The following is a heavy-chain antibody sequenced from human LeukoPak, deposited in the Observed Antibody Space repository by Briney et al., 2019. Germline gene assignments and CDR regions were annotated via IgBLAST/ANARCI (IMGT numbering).Heavy chain of an antibody. J-gene: IGHJ1*01. CDR1: GYSISSGYY. D-gene: IGHD3-16*02. V-gene: IGHV4-38-2*01. CDR2: IYHSGST. Sequence: PSETLSLTCAASGYSISSGYYWGWIRQPPGKGLEWIGSIYHSGSTYYNPSLKSRVTISVDTSKNQFSLKLSSVTAADTAVYYCARHNYRLEYLQHWGQGTLVTVSS. CDR3: ARHNYRLEYLQH.